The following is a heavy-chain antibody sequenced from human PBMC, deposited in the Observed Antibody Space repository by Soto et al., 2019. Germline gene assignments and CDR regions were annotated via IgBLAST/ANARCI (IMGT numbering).Heavy chain of an antibody. CDR1: GYTFTSYG. CDR2: ISAYNGNT. CDR3: ARSHMYYDILTGPPAYYYGMDV. Sequence: GASVKVSCKASGYTFTSYGISWVRQAPGQGLEWMGWISAYNGNTNYAQKLQGRVTMTTDTSTSTAYMELRSLRSDDTAVYYCARSHMYYDILTGPPAYYYGMDVWGQGTTVTVSS. D-gene: IGHD3-9*01. J-gene: IGHJ6*02. V-gene: IGHV1-18*01.